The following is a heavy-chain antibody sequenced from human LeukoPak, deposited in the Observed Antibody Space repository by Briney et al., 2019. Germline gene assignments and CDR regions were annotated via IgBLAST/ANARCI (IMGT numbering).Heavy chain of an antibody. D-gene: IGHD3-10*01. V-gene: IGHV4-30-2*01. CDR3: ARVNVLRSHDY. Sequence: SQTLSLTCTVSGGSISSGGYYWSWIRQPPGKGLEWIGYIYHSGSTYYNPSLKSRVTISVDRSKNQFSLKLSSVTAADTAVCYCARVNVLRSHDYWGQGTLVTVSS. CDR1: GGSISSGGYY. J-gene: IGHJ4*02. CDR2: IYHSGST.